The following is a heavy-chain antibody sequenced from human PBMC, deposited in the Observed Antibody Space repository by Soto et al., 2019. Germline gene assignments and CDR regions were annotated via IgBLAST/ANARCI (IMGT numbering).Heavy chain of an antibody. CDR3: ARIISGSTGPYYYYAMDV. CDR1: GFTFTAYT. D-gene: IGHD1-26*01. J-gene: IGHJ6*02. CDR2: ISRTRDYI. Sequence: PGGSLRLSCAASGFTFTAYTMYWVRQPPGKGLEWVASISRTRDYIYYADSVKGRFTISRGNADNSLYLQMSSLRAEDTAVYYCARIISGSTGPYYYYAMDVWGQGTAVTVSS. V-gene: IGHV3-21*01.